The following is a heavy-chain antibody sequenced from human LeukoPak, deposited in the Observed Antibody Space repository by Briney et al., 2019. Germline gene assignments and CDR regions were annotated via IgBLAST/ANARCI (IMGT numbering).Heavy chain of an antibody. Sequence: SETLSLTCAVYGGSFSGYYWSWIRQPPGKGLEGIGEINHSGSTNYNPSLKSRVTISVDTSKNQFSLKLSSVTAADTAVYYCARGRREGGNLGYCSSTSCYGVYYFDYWGQGTLVTVSS. D-gene: IGHD2-2*01. J-gene: IGHJ4*02. CDR2: INHSGST. CDR1: GGSFSGYY. CDR3: ARGRREGGNLGYCSSTSCYGVYYFDY. V-gene: IGHV4-34*01.